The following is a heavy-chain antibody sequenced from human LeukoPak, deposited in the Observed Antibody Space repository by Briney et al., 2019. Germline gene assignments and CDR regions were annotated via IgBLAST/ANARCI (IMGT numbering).Heavy chain of an antibody. CDR1: GFTFGDYA. CDR2: IRSKAYGGTT. Sequence: GRSLRLSCTASGFTFGDYAMSWVRQAPGKGLEWVGFIRSKAYGGTTEYAVSVKGRFTISRDDSKSIAYLQMNSLKTEDTAVYYCTIGVFPNYWGQGTLVTVSS. J-gene: IGHJ4*02. CDR3: TIGVFPNY. D-gene: IGHD2-21*01. V-gene: IGHV3-49*04.